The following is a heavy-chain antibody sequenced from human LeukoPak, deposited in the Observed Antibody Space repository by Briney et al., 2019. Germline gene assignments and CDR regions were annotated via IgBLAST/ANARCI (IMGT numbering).Heavy chain of an antibody. CDR2: INPNSGGT. V-gene: IGHV1-2*02. CDR1: GYTFTGHY. J-gene: IGHJ5*02. Sequence: ASVKVSCKASGYTFTGHYMHWVRQAPGQGLEWMGWINPNSGGTKYAQKFEGRVAMTRDTSISTAYMELSGLRSDDTTVYYCARDPKLLMDSTNYEWLYWFDPWGQGTLVTVSS. CDR3: ARDPKLLMDSTNYEWLYWFDP. D-gene: IGHD2-2*01.